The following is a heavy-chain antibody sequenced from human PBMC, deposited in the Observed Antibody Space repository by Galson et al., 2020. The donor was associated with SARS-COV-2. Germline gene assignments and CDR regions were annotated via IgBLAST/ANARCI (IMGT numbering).Heavy chain of an antibody. J-gene: IGHJ4*02. CDR3: ARDSHDYGGDYFDY. CDR2: IYYSGST. D-gene: IGHD4-17*01. Sequence: WIRQHPGKGLEWIGYIYYSGSTYYNPSLKSRVTISVDTSKNQFSLKLSSVTAADTAVYYCARDSHDYGGDYFDYWGQGTLVTVSS. V-gene: IGHV4-31*02.